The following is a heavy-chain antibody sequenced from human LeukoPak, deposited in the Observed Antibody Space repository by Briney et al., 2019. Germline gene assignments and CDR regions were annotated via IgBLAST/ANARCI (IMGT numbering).Heavy chain of an antibody. CDR3: ATPLEYSSSSPAPFDY. Sequence: GESLKISCKGSGYSFTSYWIGWVRQMPGKGLEWMGIIYPGDSDTRYSPSFQGQVTTSADKSISTAYLQWSSLKASDTAMYYCATPLEYSSSSPAPFDYWGQGTLVTVSS. D-gene: IGHD6-6*01. V-gene: IGHV5-51*01. CDR2: IYPGDSDT. CDR1: GYSFTSYW. J-gene: IGHJ4*02.